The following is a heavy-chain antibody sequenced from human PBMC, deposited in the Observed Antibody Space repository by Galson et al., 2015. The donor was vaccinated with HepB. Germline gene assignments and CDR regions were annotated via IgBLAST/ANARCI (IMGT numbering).Heavy chain of an antibody. CDR3: VRGTMARFDY. Sequence: SVKVSCKASGSRFTSYGISWVRVRQAPGQGLEWMGWIINYSGNTKYAEGFQGRVTMTTDTSTSTAYMELRGLRSEDTAVYYCVRGTMARFDYWGQGTLVTVS. J-gene: IGHJ4*02. V-gene: IGHV1-18*01. CDR2: IINYSGNT. CDR1: GSRFTSYG. D-gene: IGHD4/OR15-4a*01.